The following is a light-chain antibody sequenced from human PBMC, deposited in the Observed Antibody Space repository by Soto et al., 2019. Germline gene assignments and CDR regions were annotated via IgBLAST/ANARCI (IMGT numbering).Light chain of an antibody. CDR3: CSYTGSLTLL. CDR1: SSDVGGYDY. J-gene: IGLJ2*01. V-gene: IGLV2-14*01. Sequence: QSVLTQPASVSGSPGQSITISCTGSSSDVGGYDYVSWYQQHPGKAPKLMIYEVSNRPSGVSNRFSGSKSGNTAPLTISGLQAEDEADYYCCSYTGSLTLLFGGGTKVTVL. CDR2: EVS.